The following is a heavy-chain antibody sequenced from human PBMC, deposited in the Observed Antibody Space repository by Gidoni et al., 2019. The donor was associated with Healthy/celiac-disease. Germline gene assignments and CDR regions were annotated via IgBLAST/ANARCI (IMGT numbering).Heavy chain of an antibody. CDR3: ARDQERYCSGGSCYMDY. D-gene: IGHD2-15*01. V-gene: IGHV3-21*01. J-gene: IGHJ4*02. Sequence: EVQLVESGVGLVKPGGSLRLSCAASGFPFSSYRMNWVRQAPGKGLEWVSSISSSSSYIYYADSVKSRFTISRDNAKNSLYLQMNSLRAEDTAVYYCARDQERYCSGGSCYMDYWGQGTLVTVSS. CDR2: ISSSSSYI. CDR1: GFPFSSYR.